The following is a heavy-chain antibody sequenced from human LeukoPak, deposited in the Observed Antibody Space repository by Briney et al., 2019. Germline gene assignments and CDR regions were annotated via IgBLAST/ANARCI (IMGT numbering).Heavy chain of an antibody. CDR2: ISSSSSYI. D-gene: IGHD5-18*01. CDR1: GFTFSSYS. J-gene: IGHJ4*02. Sequence: GGSLRLSCAASGFTFSSYSMNWVRQAPGKGLHWVSSISSSSSYIYYADSVKGRFTISRDNAKNSLYLQMNSLRAEDTAVYYCARDYRGPVDTAMVADYWGQGTLVTVSS. V-gene: IGHV3-21*01. CDR3: ARDYRGPVDTAMVADY.